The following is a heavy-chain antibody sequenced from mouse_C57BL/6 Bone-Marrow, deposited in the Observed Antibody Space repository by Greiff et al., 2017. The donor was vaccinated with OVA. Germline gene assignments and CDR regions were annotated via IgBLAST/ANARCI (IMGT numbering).Heavy chain of an antibody. V-gene: IGHV1-69*01. CDR1: GYTFTSYW. CDR3: ARGYGSNYYAMDC. CDR2: IDPSDSYT. Sequence: QVQLQQPVAELVMPGASVKLSCKASGYTFTSYWMHWVKQRPGQGLEWIGEIDPSDSYTNYNQKFKGKSTLTVDKSSSTAYMQLSSLTSEDSSVYYCARGYGSNYYAMDCWGQGTSVTVSS. J-gene: IGHJ4*01. D-gene: IGHD1-1*01.